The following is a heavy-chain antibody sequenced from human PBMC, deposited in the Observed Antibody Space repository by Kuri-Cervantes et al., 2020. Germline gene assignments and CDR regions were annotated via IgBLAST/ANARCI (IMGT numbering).Heavy chain of an antibody. CDR3: ARDLRITMIPGGY. D-gene: IGHD3-22*01. CDR2: INPNSGGT. J-gene: IGHJ4*02. CDR1: VYTFTGYY. V-gene: IGHV1-2*02. Sequence: ASVKVSCKASVYTFTGYYMHWVRQAPGQGLEWMGWINPNSGGTNYAQKFQGRVTMTRDTSISTAYMELSRLRSDDTAVYYCARDLRITMIPGGYWGQGTLVTVSS.